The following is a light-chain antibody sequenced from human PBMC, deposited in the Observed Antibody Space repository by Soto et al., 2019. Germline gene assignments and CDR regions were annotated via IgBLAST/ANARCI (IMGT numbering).Light chain of an antibody. CDR3: AAWYDSLRGWV. V-gene: IGLV1-47*01. Sequence: QSVLTQPPSASGTPGQRVTSSGSESSSSIGINYIYWYQQLPGTAPKLLIYRDSQRPSGVPDRFSGYKSGTSASLAISGLRSEDEADYYCAAWYDSLRGWVFGGGTKLTVL. CDR1: SSSIGINY. J-gene: IGLJ3*02. CDR2: RDS.